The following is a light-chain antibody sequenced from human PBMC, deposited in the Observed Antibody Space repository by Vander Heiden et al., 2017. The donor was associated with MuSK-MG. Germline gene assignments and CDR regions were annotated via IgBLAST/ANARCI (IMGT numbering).Light chain of an antibody. V-gene: IGKV1-9*01. CDR2: AVS. Sequence: DIQLTQSPSFLSASVGDRVTITCRASQAISTYLAWYQQKAGRAPKLLIHAVSTLGRGVSSRFSGSGDGTELTLTISNRQPDDFATYYCQQGNNSARVIPFGQGT. J-gene: IGKJ1*01. CDR1: QAISTY. CDR3: QQGNNSARVIP.